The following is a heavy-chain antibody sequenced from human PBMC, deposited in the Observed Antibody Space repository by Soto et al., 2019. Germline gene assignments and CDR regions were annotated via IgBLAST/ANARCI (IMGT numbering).Heavy chain of an antibody. V-gene: IGHV1-46*01. J-gene: IGHJ4*02. CDR3: ARDKVDNYYYDSTGYKDY. CDR2: INPSGGST. D-gene: IGHD3-22*01. CDR1: GYTFTNYY. Sequence: GASVKVSCKASGYTFTNYYIHWVRQAPGQGLEWMGLINPSGGSTTYAQKFQGRVTMTRDTSTSTVYMELSGLRSEDTAVYYCARDKVDNYYYDSTGYKDYWGQGTLVTSPQ.